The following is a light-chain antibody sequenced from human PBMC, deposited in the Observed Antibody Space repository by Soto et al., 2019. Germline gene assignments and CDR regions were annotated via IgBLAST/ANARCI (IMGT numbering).Light chain of an antibody. CDR1: QSISSW. J-gene: IGKJ1*01. Sequence: DIQMTQSPSTLSASVGDRVTITCRASQSISSWLAWYQQKPGKAPKLLIYAASSLESGVPSRFSGSGSGTEFTLTSSSLQPDDFATYYYQQYNSYRTFGQGTKVEIK. CDR3: QQYNSYRT. V-gene: IGKV1-5*01. CDR2: AAS.